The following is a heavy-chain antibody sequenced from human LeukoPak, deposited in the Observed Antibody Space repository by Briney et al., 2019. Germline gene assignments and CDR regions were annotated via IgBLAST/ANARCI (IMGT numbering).Heavy chain of an antibody. Sequence: PGRSLRLSCAASGFTFSSYGMHWVRQAPGKGLEWVAVISYDGSNKYYADSVKGRFTISRDNSKNTLYLQMNSLRAEDTAVYYCAKEDRMVRGVIDYWGQGTLVTLSS. CDR1: GFTFSSYG. CDR2: ISYDGSNK. V-gene: IGHV3-30*18. D-gene: IGHD3-10*01. CDR3: AKEDRMVRGVIDY. J-gene: IGHJ4*02.